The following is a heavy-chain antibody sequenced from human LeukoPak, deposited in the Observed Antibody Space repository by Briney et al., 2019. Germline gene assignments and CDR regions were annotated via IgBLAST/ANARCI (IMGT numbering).Heavy chain of an antibody. V-gene: IGHV3-15*01. CDR2: IKSKSDGGTI. J-gene: IGHJ5*02. Sequence: GGSLRLSCAASGLTFSNAWMNWVRQAPGKGLEWVGRIKSKSDGGTIDYAAPVKGRFTISRDDSKSTLYLQMNSLKTEDTAVYYCSKWLLGKESSWGQGTLVTVSS. CDR3: SKWLLGKESS. CDR1: GLTFSNAW. D-gene: IGHD7-27*01.